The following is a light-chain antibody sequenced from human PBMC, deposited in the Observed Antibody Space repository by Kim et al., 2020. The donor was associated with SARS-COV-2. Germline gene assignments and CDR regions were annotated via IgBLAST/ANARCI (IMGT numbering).Light chain of an antibody. J-gene: IGLJ3*02. V-gene: IGLV8-61*01. CDR2: STN. CDR3: VLYMGSGIAV. CDR1: SGSVSTSYY. Sequence: GGTVTLTCGLSSGSVSTSYYPRWYQQTPGQAPRTLIYSTNTRSSGVPDRFSGSILGNKAALTITGAQADDESDYYCVLYMGSGIAVFGGGTKLTVL.